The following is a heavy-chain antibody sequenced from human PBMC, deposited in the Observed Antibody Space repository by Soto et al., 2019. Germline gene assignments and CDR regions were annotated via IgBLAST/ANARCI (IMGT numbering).Heavy chain of an antibody. CDR3: AREYYDSSGYYNWFDP. CDR2: IYYSGST. D-gene: IGHD3-22*01. V-gene: IGHV4-31*03. CDR1: GGAIISGGYY. J-gene: IGHJ5*02. Sequence: TVSLTCTVSGGAIISGGYYFSCMREQPWKGLEWIGYIYYSGSTYYNPSLKSRVTISVDTSKNQFSLKLSSVTAADTAVYYCAREYYDSSGYYNWFDPWGQGTLVTVS.